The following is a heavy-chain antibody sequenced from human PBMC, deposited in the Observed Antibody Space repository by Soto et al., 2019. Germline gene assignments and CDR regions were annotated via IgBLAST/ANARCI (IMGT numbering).Heavy chain of an antibody. Sequence: ASVKVFCKTSGYTFKLYYMHWVRQAPGQGLEWMGWINSNSGDTTYGQKFQGRVTMTRDTSTTTVFLELTTLTYDDTAVYYCSRGMDVWGQGTSVTVSS. CDR3: SRGMDV. CDR1: GYTFKLYY. V-gene: IGHV1-2*02. J-gene: IGHJ6*02. CDR2: INSNSGDT.